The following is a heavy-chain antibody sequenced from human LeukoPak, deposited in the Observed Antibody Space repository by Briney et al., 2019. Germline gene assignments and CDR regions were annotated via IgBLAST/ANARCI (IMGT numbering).Heavy chain of an antibody. D-gene: IGHD6-13*01. J-gene: IGHJ4*02. V-gene: IGHV3-53*01. Sequence: GGSLRLSCAASGLTVSGNYMSWVRQAPGKGLEWVSVIFTAGSTYNADSVKGRFSISRDKSKNTLYLQMNTLRAEDTAVYFCAGGNSWPGLSYWGQGTLLTVSS. CDR1: GLTVSGNY. CDR3: AGGNSWPGLSY. CDR2: IFTAGST.